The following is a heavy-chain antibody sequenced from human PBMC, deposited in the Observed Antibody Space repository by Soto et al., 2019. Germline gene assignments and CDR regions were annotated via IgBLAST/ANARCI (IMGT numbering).Heavy chain of an antibody. J-gene: IGHJ6*02. V-gene: IGHV4-39*01. CDR1: GYPVTSSDYY. CDR3: APLSVSLSGPYGIHV. CDR2: MFYSGLT. D-gene: IGHD2-15*01. Sequence: SETLSLTCSVSGYPVTSSDYYWAWIRQPPGKGLEWIGSMFYSGLTYYNPSLKSRVTLSVDTSKNQFSVRLNSVTAADTAVYYCAPLSVSLSGPYGIHVWGQGTTVTVSS.